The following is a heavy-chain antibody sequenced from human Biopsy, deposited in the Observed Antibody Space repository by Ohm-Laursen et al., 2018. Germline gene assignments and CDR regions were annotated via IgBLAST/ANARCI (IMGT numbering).Heavy chain of an antibody. CDR3: ARDVKRYCSGTSCYSGYFGMDV. CDR2: VYYSGTT. CDR1: GGSIDSYY. J-gene: IGHJ6*02. D-gene: IGHD2-2*01. V-gene: IGHV4-59*01. Sequence: GTLSLTCSVSGGSIDSYYWSWIRQPPGKGLEWIGDVYYSGTTNYNPSLKSRLTISVDTSKNQFSLNLNSVTAADTAVYFCARDVKRYCSGTSCYSGYFGMDVWGQGTTVTVS.